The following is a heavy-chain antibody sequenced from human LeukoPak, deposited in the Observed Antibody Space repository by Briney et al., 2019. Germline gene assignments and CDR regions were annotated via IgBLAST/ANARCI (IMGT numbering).Heavy chain of an antibody. CDR3: ATAGGRIQLEPYDY. CDR1: GGTFSSYA. J-gene: IGHJ4*02. D-gene: IGHD5-18*01. Sequence: GASVKVSCKASGGTFSSYAISWVRQAPGQGLEWMGGIIPIFGTANYAQKFQGRVTMTEDTSTDTAYMELSSLRSEDTAVYYCATAGGRIQLEPYDYWGQGTLVTVSS. CDR2: IIPIFGTA. V-gene: IGHV1-69*06.